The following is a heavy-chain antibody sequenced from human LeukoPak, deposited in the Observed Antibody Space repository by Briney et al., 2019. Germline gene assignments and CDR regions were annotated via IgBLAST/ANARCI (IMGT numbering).Heavy chain of an antibody. CDR2: VDPSGGRT. CDR3: ARVGNPTPPITMVRGVPQYGMDV. J-gene: IGHJ6*02. Sequence: GASVKVSCKASGYTFTSYYIHWVRQAPGQGLQWMGTVDPSGGRTTYAREFQGRVTLTRDTSTSTVYMELSSLRSEDTAVYYCARVGNPTPPITMVRGVPQYGMDVWGQGTTVTVSS. V-gene: IGHV1-46*01. D-gene: IGHD3-10*01. CDR1: GYTFTSYY.